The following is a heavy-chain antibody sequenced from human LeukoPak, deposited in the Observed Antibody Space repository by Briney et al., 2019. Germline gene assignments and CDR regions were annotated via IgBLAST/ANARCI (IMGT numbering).Heavy chain of an antibody. CDR1: GFTFSDYY. CDR2: ISSSGSTI. CDR3: ARKAAAGTPDY. Sequence: GGSLRLSCAASGFTFSDYYMSWIRQAPGKGLEWVSYISSSGSTIYYADSVKGRSTISRDNAKHSLYLQMNSLRAEDTAVYYCARKAAAGTPDYWGQGTLVTVSS. V-gene: IGHV3-11*04. D-gene: IGHD6-13*01. J-gene: IGHJ4*02.